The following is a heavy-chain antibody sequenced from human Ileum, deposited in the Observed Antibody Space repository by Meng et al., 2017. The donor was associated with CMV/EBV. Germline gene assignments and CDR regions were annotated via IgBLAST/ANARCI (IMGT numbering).Heavy chain of an antibody. CDR3: SRTLRYPNALDI. CDR1: GFTFSDYY. CDR2: ISSGSGTI. J-gene: IGHJ3*02. D-gene: IGHD1-1*01. Sequence: GESLKISCTGSGFTFSDYYMSWIRQAPGKGLEWLSYISSGSGTISYADSVKGRFTISRDNAKNSLYLQMNGLRDEDTAVYYCSRTLRYPNALDIWGQGTMVTVSS. V-gene: IGHV3-11*01.